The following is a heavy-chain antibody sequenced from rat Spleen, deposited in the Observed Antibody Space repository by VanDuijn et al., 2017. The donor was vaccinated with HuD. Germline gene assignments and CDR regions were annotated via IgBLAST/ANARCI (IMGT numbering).Heavy chain of an antibody. Sequence: EVQLVESGGGLVQPERSLKLSCVASGFTFNNYGMTGIRQAPGKGLEWVASSINTGGSTYYADSVKGRFTISRDNAKSTLYLQMNSLRSEDTATYYCATHGAFAYWGQGTLVTVSS. J-gene: IGHJ3*01. CDR1: GFTFNNYG. CDR3: ATHGAFAY. V-gene: IGHV5-31*01. CDR2: SINTGGST. D-gene: IGHD1-7*01.